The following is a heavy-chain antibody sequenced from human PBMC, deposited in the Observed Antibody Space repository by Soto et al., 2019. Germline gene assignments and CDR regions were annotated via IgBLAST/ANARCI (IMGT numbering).Heavy chain of an antibody. CDR3: ARDPPPPDY. V-gene: IGHV1-18*01. CDR1: GYTFASYA. Sequence: QVQLVQSGAEVKKPGASVKVSCKASGYTFASYAISWMRQAPGQGLEWMGWINAYNGNTNYAQKLQGRVTMTTDTSASTAYMEPRSMHSDDTAVYYCARDPPPPDYWGQGTLVTVSS. J-gene: IGHJ4*02. CDR2: INAYNGNT.